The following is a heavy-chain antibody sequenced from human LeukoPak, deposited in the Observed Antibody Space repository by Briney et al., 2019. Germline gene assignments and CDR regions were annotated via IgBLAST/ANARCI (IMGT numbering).Heavy chain of an antibody. CDR3: AKDSSSRGWYFEH. CDR2: INQDGSQT. J-gene: IGHJ4*02. CDR1: GSTFSTYW. V-gene: IGHV3-7*01. D-gene: IGHD6-19*01. Sequence: GGSLRLSCAASGSTFSTYWMSWVRRAPGKGLEWVASINQDGSQTFYVDSVKGRFTISRDNPGNSVYLQMNRLRAEDTAVYFCAKDSSSRGWYFEHWGQGTLVTVSS.